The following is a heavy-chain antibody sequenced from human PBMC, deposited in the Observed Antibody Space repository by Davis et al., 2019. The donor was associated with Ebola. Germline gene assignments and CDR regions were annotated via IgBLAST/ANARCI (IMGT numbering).Heavy chain of an antibody. CDR2: INPNSGGT. CDR1: SYTFSSFG. Sequence: ASVKVSCKASSYTFSSFGITWVRQAPGQGLEWMGWINPNSGGTNYAQKFQGRVTMTRDTSISTAYMELSRLRSDDTAVYYCARVLLGTGYGMDVWGQGTTVTVSS. D-gene: IGHD2-21*01. CDR3: ARVLLGTGYGMDV. J-gene: IGHJ6*02. V-gene: IGHV1-2*02.